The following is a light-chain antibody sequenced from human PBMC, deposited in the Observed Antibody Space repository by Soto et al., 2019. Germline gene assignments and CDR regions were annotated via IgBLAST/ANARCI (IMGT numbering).Light chain of an antibody. CDR3: QQSYSTPPKWT. V-gene: IGKV1-39*01. J-gene: IGKJ1*01. CDR2: AAS. Sequence: DIQMTQSPSSLSASVGDRVTITCRASQSISSYLNWYQQKPGKAPKLLIYAASSLQSGVPSRVSGSGSGTDFTLTISSLQTEDFATYYCQQSYSTPPKWTFGQGTKVEIK. CDR1: QSISSY.